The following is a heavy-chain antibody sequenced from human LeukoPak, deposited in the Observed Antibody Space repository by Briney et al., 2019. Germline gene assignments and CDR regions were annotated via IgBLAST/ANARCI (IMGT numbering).Heavy chain of an antibody. CDR3: AKDRWYWPFYFDY. V-gene: IGHV1-18*01. CDR1: GYTFTSYG. J-gene: IGHJ4*02. D-gene: IGHD4-23*01. Sequence: ASVKVSCKASGYTFTSYGISWVRQAPGQGLEWMGWISAYNGNTNYAQKLQGRVTMTTDTSTSTAYMELSRLRSDDTAVYYCAKDRWYWPFYFDYWGQGTLVTVSS. CDR2: ISAYNGNT.